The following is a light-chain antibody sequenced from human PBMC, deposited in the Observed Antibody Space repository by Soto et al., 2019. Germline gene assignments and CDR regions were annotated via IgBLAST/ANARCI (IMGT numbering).Light chain of an antibody. Sequence: DIQMTQTPSSLSASVGDRVTITCRASQSINTYLSWYQQKPGKAPKLLIYAASSLQSGVPSRFSGSGSGTDFTLTISSLHPEDFATYYCQQTYSSPTFGRGTRLEI. CDR2: AAS. J-gene: IGKJ2*01. CDR3: QQTYSSPT. CDR1: QSINTY. V-gene: IGKV1-39*01.